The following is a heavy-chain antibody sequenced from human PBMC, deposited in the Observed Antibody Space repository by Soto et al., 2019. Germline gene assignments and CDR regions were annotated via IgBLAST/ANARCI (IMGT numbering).Heavy chain of an antibody. CDR2: INHSGST. CDR1: GGSFSGYY. CDR3: ARVYFSGGSCYFRAPRNWFDP. Sequence: PSETLSLTCAVYGGSFSGYYWSWIRQPPGKGLEWIGEINHSGSTNYNPSLKSRVTISVDTSKNQFSLKLSSVTAADTAVYYCARVYFSGGSCYFRAPRNWFDPWGQGTLVTVSS. V-gene: IGHV4-34*01. D-gene: IGHD2-15*01. J-gene: IGHJ5*02.